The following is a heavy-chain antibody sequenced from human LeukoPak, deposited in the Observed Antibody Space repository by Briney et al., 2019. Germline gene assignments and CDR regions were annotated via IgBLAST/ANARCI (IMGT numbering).Heavy chain of an antibody. CDR3: ARGAYYGSGSYFDY. J-gene: IGHJ4*02. CDR2: IIPIFGTA. D-gene: IGHD3-10*01. CDR1: GGTFSSYA. V-gene: IGHV1-69*13. Sequence: SVKVSCKASGGTFSSYAISWVRQAPGQGLEWMGGIIPIFGTANYAQKFQGRVTITADESTSTAYMELSSLRSEDTAVYYCARGAYYGSGSYFDYWGQGTLLTVSS.